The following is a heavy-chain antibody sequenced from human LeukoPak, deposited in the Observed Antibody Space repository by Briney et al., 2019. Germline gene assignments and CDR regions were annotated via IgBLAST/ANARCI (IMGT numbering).Heavy chain of an antibody. D-gene: IGHD3-3*01. CDR3: ARDRRFLAWLNRGPYYGMDV. Sequence: ASVKVSCKASGYTFTGYYMHWVRQAPGQGLEWMGWINPNSGGTNYAQKFQGWVTMTRDTSISTAYMELSRLRSDDTAVYYCARDRRFLAWLNRGPYYGMDVWGQGTTVTVSS. CDR1: GYTFTGYY. J-gene: IGHJ6*02. CDR2: INPNSGGT. V-gene: IGHV1-2*04.